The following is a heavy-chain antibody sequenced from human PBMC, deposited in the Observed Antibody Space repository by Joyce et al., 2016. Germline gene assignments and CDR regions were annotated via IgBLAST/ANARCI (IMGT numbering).Heavy chain of an antibody. CDR1: GGSISIHY. CDR3: ARGLGTPYGMDV. J-gene: IGHJ6*02. V-gene: IGHV4-59*11. CDR2: IYYSGST. Sequence: QVQLQESGPGLVKPSETLSLTCTVSGGSISIHYWSWIRPPPGKRLEWMGYIYYSGSTNYNPSLKSRGTISVDTSKNRFSLKLRSVSAADTAVYYCARGLGTPYGMDVWGQGTTVTVSS. D-gene: IGHD7-27*01.